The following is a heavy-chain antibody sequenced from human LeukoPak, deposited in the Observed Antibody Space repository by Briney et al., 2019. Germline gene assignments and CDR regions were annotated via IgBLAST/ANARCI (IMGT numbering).Heavy chain of an antibody. Sequence: SETLSLTCAVYGGSFSGYYWSWIRQPPGKGLEWIGEINHSGSTNYNPSLKSRVTISVDTSKNQFSLKLSSVTAADTAVYYCARGNEDYGDYDGDRYNWFDPWGQGTLVTVSS. CDR2: INHSGST. CDR1: GGSFSGYY. D-gene: IGHD4-17*01. J-gene: IGHJ5*02. V-gene: IGHV4-34*01. CDR3: ARGNEDYGDYDGDRYNWFDP.